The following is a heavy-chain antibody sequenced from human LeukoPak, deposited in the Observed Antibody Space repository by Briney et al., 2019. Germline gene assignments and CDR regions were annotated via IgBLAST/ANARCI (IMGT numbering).Heavy chain of an antibody. Sequence: SETLSLTCTVSGVSITNYYWSWIRQPPGKGLEWIGYIYYTGSTNYNLSLRSRVTISVDTSKNQFSLKLRSVTAADTAVYFCAGAGDSGGYYYPMFDYWGQGTLVTVSS. CDR1: GVSITNYY. D-gene: IGHD3-22*01. CDR2: IYYTGST. V-gene: IGHV4-59*01. J-gene: IGHJ4*02. CDR3: AGAGDSGGYYYPMFDY.